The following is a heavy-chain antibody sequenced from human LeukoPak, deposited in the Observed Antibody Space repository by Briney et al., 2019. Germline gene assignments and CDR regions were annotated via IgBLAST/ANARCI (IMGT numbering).Heavy chain of an antibody. Sequence: GGSLRLSCAASGFTFRIYSMHWVRQAPGKGLEYVSAIDDNGGSTFYANSVKGRFIISRDNSKNTLYLQMGSLRAEDMAVYYCARVGDDDAFDIWGQGTMVTVSS. CDR3: ARVGDDDAFDI. CDR2: IDDNGGST. CDR1: GFTFRIYS. D-gene: IGHD2-21*02. V-gene: IGHV3-64*01. J-gene: IGHJ3*02.